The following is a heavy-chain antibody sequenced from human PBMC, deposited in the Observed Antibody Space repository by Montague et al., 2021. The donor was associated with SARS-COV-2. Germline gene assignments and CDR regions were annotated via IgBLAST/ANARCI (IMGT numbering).Heavy chain of an antibody. CDR3: ARDSHYGRFYL. J-gene: IGHJ3*01. Sequence: TLSLTCSVSGDPISRAGYFWTWIRHHPTEGLEWIGYVYYTGSTDYNPSLKSRVSMSIDTSGNQFSLKMSSVTAADTAVYYCARDSHYGRFYLWGQGTLVTVSS. V-gene: IGHV4-31*03. CDR2: VYYTGST. CDR1: GDPISRAGYF. D-gene: IGHD4-17*01.